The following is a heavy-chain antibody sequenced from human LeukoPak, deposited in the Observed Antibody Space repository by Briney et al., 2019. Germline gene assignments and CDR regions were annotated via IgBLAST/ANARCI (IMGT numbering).Heavy chain of an antibody. CDR2: IKPDGSAQ. V-gene: IGHV3-7*01. CDR1: GFTFSSNW. J-gene: IGHJ4*02. CDR3: ARANNSSWHN. D-gene: IGHD6-13*01. Sequence: GSLRLSCATSGFTFSSNWMSWVRHVPGRGLDWVANIKPDGSAQYYAASVKGRLTVSRDNAKNSVYLQMNSLRVEDTAVYYCARANNSSWHNWGQGTLVTVSA.